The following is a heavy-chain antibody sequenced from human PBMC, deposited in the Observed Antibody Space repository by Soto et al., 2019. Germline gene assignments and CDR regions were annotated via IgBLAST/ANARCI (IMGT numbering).Heavy chain of an antibody. CDR1: GFTFSSYA. CDR2: ISSNGGST. V-gene: IGHV3-64D*08. D-gene: IGHD3-22*01. CDR3: VKDQYDYYDSSGDDY. J-gene: IGHJ4*02. Sequence: GGSLRLSCSASGFTFSSYAMHWFRQAPGKGLEYVSAISSNGGSTYYADSVKGRFTISRDNSKNTLYLQMSSLRAEDTAVYYCVKDQYDYYDSSGDDYWGQGTLVTVSS.